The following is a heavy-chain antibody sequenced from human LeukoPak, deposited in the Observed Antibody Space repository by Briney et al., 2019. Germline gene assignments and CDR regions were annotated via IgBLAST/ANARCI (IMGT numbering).Heavy chain of an antibody. Sequence: GGSLRLSCAASGFTFSSYAMHWVRQAPGKGLEWVAVISYDGSNKYYADSVKGRFTISRDNSKNTLYLQMNSLRAEDTAVYYCARDNYDSSGYAIPFDYWGQGTLVTVFS. CDR1: GFTFSSYA. CDR2: ISYDGSNK. D-gene: IGHD3-22*01. V-gene: IGHV3-30-3*01. CDR3: ARDNYDSSGYAIPFDY. J-gene: IGHJ4*02.